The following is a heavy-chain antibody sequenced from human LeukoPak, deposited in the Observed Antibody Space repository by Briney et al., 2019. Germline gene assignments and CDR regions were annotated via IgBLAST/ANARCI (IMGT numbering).Heavy chain of an antibody. V-gene: IGHV1-69*13. CDR2: IIPIFGTA. CDR1: GGTFSSYA. D-gene: IGHD6-19*01. Sequence: SVKVSCKASGGTFSSYAISWVRQAPGQGLEWMGRIIPIFGTANYAQKFQGRVTITADESTSTAYMELSSLRSEDTAVYYCARGIAVAGIGRFLDAFDIWGQGTMVTVSS. CDR3: ARGIAVAGIGRFLDAFDI. J-gene: IGHJ3*02.